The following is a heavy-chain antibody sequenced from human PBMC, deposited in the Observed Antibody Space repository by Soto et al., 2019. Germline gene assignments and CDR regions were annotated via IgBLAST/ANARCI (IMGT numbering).Heavy chain of an antibody. CDR2: IYYSGST. Sequence: PSETLSLTCTVSGGSISSSSYYWGWIRQPPGKGLEWIGSIYYSGSTYYNPSLKSRVTISVDTSKNQFSLKLSSVTAADTAVYYCARLVLLWFGESPGGFDPWGQGTLVTVSS. D-gene: IGHD3-10*01. CDR3: ARLVLLWFGESPGGFDP. V-gene: IGHV4-39*01. J-gene: IGHJ5*02. CDR1: GGSISSSSYY.